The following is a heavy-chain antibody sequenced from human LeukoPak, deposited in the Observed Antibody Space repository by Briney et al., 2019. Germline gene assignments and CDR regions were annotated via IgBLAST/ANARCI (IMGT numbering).Heavy chain of an antibody. CDR2: IYYSGST. D-gene: IGHD1-26*01. V-gene: IGHV4-39*07. J-gene: IGHJ4*02. CDR3: ARDLRGSYNIDY. Sequence: SETLSLTCTVSGGSISSSSYYWGWIRQPPGKGLEWIGSIYYSGSTYYNPSLKSRVTISVDTSKNQFSPKLSSVTAADTAVYYCARDLRGSYNIDYWGQGTLVTVSS. CDR1: GGSISSSSYY.